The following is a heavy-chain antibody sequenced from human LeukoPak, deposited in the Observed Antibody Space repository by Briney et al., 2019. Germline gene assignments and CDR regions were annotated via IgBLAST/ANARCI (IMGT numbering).Heavy chain of an antibody. CDR1: GFTFSSYW. V-gene: IGHV3-74*01. Sequence: PGGSLRLSCAASGFTFSSYWMHWVRQAPGKGLVWVSRINSDGSSTSYADSVKGRFTISRDNAKNTLYLQMNSLRAEDTAVYFCARDHDAVGTTIDHWGQGTLVTVSS. D-gene: IGHD1-14*01. CDR2: INSDGSST. CDR3: ARDHDAVGTTIDH. J-gene: IGHJ4*02.